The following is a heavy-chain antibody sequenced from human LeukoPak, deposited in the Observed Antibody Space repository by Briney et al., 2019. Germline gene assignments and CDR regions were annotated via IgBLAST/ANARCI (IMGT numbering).Heavy chain of an antibody. Sequence: GGSLRLSCAASGFTFSSYSMNWVRQAPGKGLEWVSSISSSSSYIYYADSVKGRFTISRDNAKNPLYLQMNSLRVEDTAVYYCARAPTFSGWFDYWGQGTLVTVSS. V-gene: IGHV3-21*01. CDR2: ISSSSSYI. D-gene: IGHD6-19*01. J-gene: IGHJ4*02. CDR3: ARAPTFSGWFDY. CDR1: GFTFSSYS.